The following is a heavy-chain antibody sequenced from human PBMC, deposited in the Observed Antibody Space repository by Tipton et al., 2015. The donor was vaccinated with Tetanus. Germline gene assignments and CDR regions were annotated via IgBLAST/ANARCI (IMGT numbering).Heavy chain of an antibody. CDR3: ARGQAAGFTVGYYYYYYGMDV. D-gene: IGHD6-13*01. CDR2: VYSSGSA. Sequence: TLSLTCSVSGGSVNLYFWSWIRQPAGKGLEWIGRVYSSGSASYNPSLKSRGSMSIDTSTNHFSLKLTSVTAADTAVYYCARGQAAGFTVGYYYYYYGMDVWGQGTTVTVSS. J-gene: IGHJ6*02. CDR1: GGSVNLYF. V-gene: IGHV4-4*07.